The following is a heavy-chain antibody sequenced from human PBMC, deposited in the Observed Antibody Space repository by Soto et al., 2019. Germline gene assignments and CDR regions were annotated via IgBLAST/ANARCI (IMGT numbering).Heavy chain of an antibody. J-gene: IGHJ4*02. D-gene: IGHD3-10*01. Sequence: QAQLVEAGGGVVRPGRSLRLSCTASGITFSAYTMHWVRQAPGKGLEWVALILYDGNDKQYADSVKGRFTNSRDNSKNTLYLQTNSLRVEDTAVYYCARVAPGGSGSYDVWGQGTLVIVSS. V-gene: IGHV3-30-3*01. CDR1: GITFSAYT. CDR2: ILYDGNDK. CDR3: ARVAPGGSGSYDV.